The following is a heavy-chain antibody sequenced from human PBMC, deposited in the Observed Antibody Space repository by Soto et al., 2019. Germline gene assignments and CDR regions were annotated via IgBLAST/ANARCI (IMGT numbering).Heavy chain of an antibody. CDR1: GFTFDDHT. CDR3: AKEKNRIFDF. Sequence: GGSLRLSCAGSGFTFDDHTMHWVRQVAGKGLEWVSLITWDGESSFYADSVKGRFTISRDNNKRSLFLQMNSLRIEDTALYYCAKEKNRIFDFWGQGTLVTVSS. J-gene: IGHJ4*02. V-gene: IGHV3-43*01. CDR2: ITWDGESS.